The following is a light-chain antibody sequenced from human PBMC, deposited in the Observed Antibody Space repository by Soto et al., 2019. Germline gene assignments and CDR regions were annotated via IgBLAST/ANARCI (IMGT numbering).Light chain of an antibody. Sequence: QSVLTQPASVSGSPGQSITISCTGTSSDVGTYNYVSRYQQHPGKAPKVMIYEVTYRPSGVSNRFSGSKSGNTASLTLSGLQAGDETEYYCSSYTGSSTLSVFGTGPKLTVL. CDR1: SSDVGTYNY. J-gene: IGLJ1*01. CDR2: EVT. CDR3: SSYTGSSTLSV. V-gene: IGLV2-14*01.